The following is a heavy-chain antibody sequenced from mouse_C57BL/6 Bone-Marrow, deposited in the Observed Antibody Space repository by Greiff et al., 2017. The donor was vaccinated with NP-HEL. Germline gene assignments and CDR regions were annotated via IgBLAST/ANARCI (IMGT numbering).Heavy chain of an antibody. J-gene: IGHJ1*03. D-gene: IGHD1-1*01. CDR1: GYAFSSYW. CDR2: IYPGDGDT. V-gene: IGHV1-80*01. CDR3: ARRYYGYWYFDV. Sequence: QVQLKESGAELVKPGASVKISCKASGYAFSSYWMNWVKQRPGKGLEWIGQIYPGDGDTNYNGKFKGQAPLTADKSSSTAYMQLSRLTSEDSAVDFWARRYYGYWYFDVWGTGTTVTVSS.